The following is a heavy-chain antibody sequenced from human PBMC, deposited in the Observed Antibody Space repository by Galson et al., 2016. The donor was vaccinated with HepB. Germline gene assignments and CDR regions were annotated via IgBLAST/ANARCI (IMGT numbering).Heavy chain of an antibody. CDR1: GFTFSSYS. Sequence: SLRLSCAASGFTFSSYSMNWVRQAPGKGLEWVASINGDGSTKYYVDSVKGRFTISRGNAKNSLYLQMNSLRAEDTAVYYCASDYWVYWGQGTLVTVSA. V-gene: IGHV3-7*01. CDR3: ASDYWVY. CDR2: INGDGSTK. D-gene: IGHD2-8*02. J-gene: IGHJ4*02.